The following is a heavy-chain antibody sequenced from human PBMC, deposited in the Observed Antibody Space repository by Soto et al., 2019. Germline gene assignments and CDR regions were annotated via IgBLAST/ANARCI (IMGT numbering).Heavy chain of an antibody. D-gene: IGHD3-10*01. V-gene: IGHV1-3*01. CDR2: INAGNGNT. CDR3: ARGVTMVRGVIWDAFDI. J-gene: IGHJ3*02. CDR1: GYTFTSYA. Sequence: QVQLVQSGAEVKKPGASVKVSCKASGYTFTSYAMHWVRQAPGQSRAWMGWINAGNGNTKYSQNFQGRVTITRDTAARTADMELSSLRSEDTAVYYCARGVTMVRGVIWDAFDIWGQGTMVTVSS.